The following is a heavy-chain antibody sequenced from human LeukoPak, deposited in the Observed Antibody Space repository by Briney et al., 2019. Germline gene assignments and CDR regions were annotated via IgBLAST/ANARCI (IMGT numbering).Heavy chain of an antibody. D-gene: IGHD3-16*01. V-gene: IGHV4-34*01. CDR3: ARVKDPGGYYYYYYMDI. J-gene: IGHJ6*03. CDR2: INHSGST. Sequence: PSETLSLTCAVYGGSFSGHYWTWIRQPPEKGLEWIGEINHSGSTNYNPSLKSRVTISVDTSKNQFSLKVSSVTAADTAVYYCARVKDPGGYYYYYYMDIWGKGSTVTVSS. CDR1: GGSFSGHY.